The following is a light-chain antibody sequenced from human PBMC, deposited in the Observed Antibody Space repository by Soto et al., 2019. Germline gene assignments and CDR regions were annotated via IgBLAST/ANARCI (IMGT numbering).Light chain of an antibody. Sequence: QPASVSGSPGQSITISCTGSSSDIGANDFVSWYQQRPGKAPQLIIHQVTQRPSGVSNRFSGSKSDITASLTISGLQADDEADYYCCSYIGGASYVFGTGTKVTVL. V-gene: IGLV2-14*01. CDR3: CSYIGGASYV. CDR2: QVT. J-gene: IGLJ1*01. CDR1: SSDIGANDF.